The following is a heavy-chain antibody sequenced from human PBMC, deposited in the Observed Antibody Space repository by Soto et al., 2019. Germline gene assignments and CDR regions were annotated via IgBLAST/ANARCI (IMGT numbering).Heavy chain of an antibody. J-gene: IGHJ6*02. CDR1: GFTFSRYA. D-gene: IGHD3-3*01. V-gene: IGHV3-30-3*01. CDR3: AKDPDVLRFLADGMDV. CDR2: ISYDGSNK. Sequence: QVQLVESGGGVVQPGRSLRLSCAASGFTFSRYAIHWVRQAPGKGLEWVAVISYDGSNKYYADSVEGRFTISRDNSKNTLYLQMNRLRAEDTAVYYCAKDPDVLRFLADGMDVWGQGTTVTVSS.